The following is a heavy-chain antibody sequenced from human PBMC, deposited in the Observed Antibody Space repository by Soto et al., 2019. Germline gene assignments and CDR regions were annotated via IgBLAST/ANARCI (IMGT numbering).Heavy chain of an antibody. CDR3: AILIQDPDDYGYFQH. CDR1: GYTFTSYG. Sequence: QVQLVQSGAEVKKPGASVKVSCKASGYTFTSYGMSWVRQAPGQGLEWMGWISAYNGNTNYAQKLQGRVTMTTDTSTSTAYMELRSLRSDDTAVYYCAILIQDPDDYGYFQHWGQGTLVTVSS. D-gene: IGHD4-17*01. J-gene: IGHJ1*01. CDR2: ISAYNGNT. V-gene: IGHV1-18*01.